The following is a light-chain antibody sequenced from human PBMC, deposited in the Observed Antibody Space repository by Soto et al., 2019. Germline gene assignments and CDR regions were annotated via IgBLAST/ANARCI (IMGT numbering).Light chain of an antibody. Sequence: DIQMTQSPSTLSASVGDRVTITCRASQSISSWLAWYQQKPGKAPKLLIYKTSTLESGVPSNYSDSGSGTEFSLTISSLQPEDFATYCCQHYNAYPWTCVQGTKVDVK. CDR2: KTS. CDR1: QSISSW. J-gene: IGKJ1*01. V-gene: IGKV1-5*03. CDR3: QHYNAYPWT.